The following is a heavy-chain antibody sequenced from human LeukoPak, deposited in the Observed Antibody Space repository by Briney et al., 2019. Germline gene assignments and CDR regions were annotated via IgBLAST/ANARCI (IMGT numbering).Heavy chain of an antibody. CDR3: ARGDYDSSGYYYDY. D-gene: IGHD3-22*01. J-gene: IGHJ4*02. CDR1: GFTFSSYT. V-gene: IGHV3-21*01. Sequence: GGPLRLSCAASGFTFSSYTMNWVRQAPGKGLEWVSSISSSSKYIYYAESVKGRFTISRDNAKNSLYLQMNSLRAEDTAVYYCARGDYDSSGYYYDYWGQGILVTVSS. CDR2: ISSSSKYI.